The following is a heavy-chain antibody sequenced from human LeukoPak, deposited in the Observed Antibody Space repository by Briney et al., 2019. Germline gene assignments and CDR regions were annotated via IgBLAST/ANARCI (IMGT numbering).Heavy chain of an antibody. CDR2: ISGNGGRT. V-gene: IGHV3-23*01. D-gene: IGHD5-18*01. J-gene: IGHJ5*02. Sequence: GGSLRLSCAASGFTFSSYAMSGVRQAPGKGLEWVSVISGNGGRTYYADSVKGRFTISRDNSKNTLYLQMNSLRAEDTAVYYCAKVRDLDTVLGRFDNWGQGTLVTVSS. CDR1: GFTFSSYA. CDR3: AKVRDLDTVLGRFDN.